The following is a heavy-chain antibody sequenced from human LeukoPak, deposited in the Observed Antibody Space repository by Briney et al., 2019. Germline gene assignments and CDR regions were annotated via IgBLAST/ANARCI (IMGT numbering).Heavy chain of an antibody. J-gene: IGHJ4*02. D-gene: IGHD3-3*01. V-gene: IGHV4-39*01. CDR2: IYYSGST. Sequence: SETLSLTCTVSGGSISSSSYYWGWIRQPPGRGLEWIGSIYYSGSTYYNPSLKSRVTISVDTSKNQFSLKLSSVTAADTAVYYCARHSSFLEWLWGIDYWGQGTLVTVSS. CDR1: GGSISSSSYY. CDR3: ARHSSFLEWLWGIDY.